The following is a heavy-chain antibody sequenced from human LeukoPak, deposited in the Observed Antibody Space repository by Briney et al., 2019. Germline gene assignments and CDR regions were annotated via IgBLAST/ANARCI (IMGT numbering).Heavy chain of an antibody. D-gene: IGHD3-3*01. CDR1: GYSISSGYY. V-gene: IGHV4-38-2*02. Sequence: SETLSLTCTVSGYSISSGYYWGWIRQSPETGLEWIGSFYQSGSTYYNPSLKSRVTISVDTSKNHFSLKLSSVTAADTAVYFCARGADFWSGYRHYYYYYMDVWGKGNPGHRLL. CDR2: FYQSGST. CDR3: ARGADFWSGYRHYYYYYMDV. J-gene: IGHJ6*03.